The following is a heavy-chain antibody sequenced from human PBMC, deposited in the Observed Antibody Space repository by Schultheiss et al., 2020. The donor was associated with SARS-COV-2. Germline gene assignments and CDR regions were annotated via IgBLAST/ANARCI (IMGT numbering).Heavy chain of an antibody. Sequence: GGSLRLSCAASGFTVSSNYMSWVRQAPGKGLEWVSAISGSGGSTYYADSVKGRFTISRDNSKNTLYLQMNSLRAEDTAVYYCARDHSAYTFDYWGQGTLVTVSS. CDR2: ISGSGGST. J-gene: IGHJ4*02. CDR3: ARDHSAYTFDY. D-gene: IGHD2-21*01. CDR1: GFTVSSNY. V-gene: IGHV3-23*01.